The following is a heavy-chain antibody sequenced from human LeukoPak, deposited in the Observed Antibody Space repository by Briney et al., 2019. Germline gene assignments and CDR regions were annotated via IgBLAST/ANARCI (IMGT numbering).Heavy chain of an antibody. CDR1: GFTFSSYG. V-gene: IGHV3-30*02. CDR2: IRYDGSNK. J-gene: IGHJ4*02. D-gene: IGHD1-26*01. Sequence: GGSLRLSCAASGFTFSSYGMHWVRQAPGKGLEWMAFIRYDGSNKYYADSVKGRFTISGDNSKNTLYLQMNSLRSEDTAVYYCARDPLRRGTSYLDNWGQGTLVTVAS. CDR3: ARDPLRRGTSYLDN.